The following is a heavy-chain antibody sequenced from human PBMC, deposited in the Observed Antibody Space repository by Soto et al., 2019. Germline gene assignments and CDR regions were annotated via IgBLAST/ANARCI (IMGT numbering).Heavy chain of an antibody. CDR1: GFTFSTYW. Sequence: EVQLVESGGGLVQPGGSLRLPCAASGFTFSTYWMHWVRQVPGKGLVWVSHINGDGSSTSYADSVRGRFSISRDNAKNTVDLQMNSLRADDTAVYYCARGTGGFDPWGQGTLVTVSS. CDR3: ARGTGGFDP. J-gene: IGHJ5*02. D-gene: IGHD2-15*01. V-gene: IGHV3-74*01. CDR2: INGDGSST.